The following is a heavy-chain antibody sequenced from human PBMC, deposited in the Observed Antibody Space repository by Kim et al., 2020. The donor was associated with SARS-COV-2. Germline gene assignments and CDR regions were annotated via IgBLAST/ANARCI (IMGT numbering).Heavy chain of an antibody. CDR1: GFTFRSYG. D-gene: IGHD3-10*01. CDR2: ISDIGGST. J-gene: IGHJ6*02. Sequence: GGSLRLSCAASGFTFRSYGMSWVRQVPGKGLEWVSGISDIGGSTDYADSAKGRFTISRDNSKNTLYLQMNSLRAEDTAVYYCAKSLQRINMVRGVITPEAYYYYGMDFWGQGTTVTVSS. V-gene: IGHV3-23*01. CDR3: AKSLQRINMVRGVITPEAYYYYGMDF.